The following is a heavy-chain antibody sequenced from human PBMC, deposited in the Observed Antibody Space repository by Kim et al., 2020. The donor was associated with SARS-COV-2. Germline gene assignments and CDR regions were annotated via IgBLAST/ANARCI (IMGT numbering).Heavy chain of an antibody. CDR1: GFTFSGST. V-gene: IGHV3-73*01. CDR2: IRSNPNNCAP. D-gene: IGHD6-19*01. CDR3: TRVNPIPGGWDDALD. Sequence: GGSLRLSCAASGFTFSGSTMHWVRQASGKGLEWVGRIRSNPNNCAPAYAASVKGRFTISRDDPKNTAYLQMSSLKTEDTAIYYCTRVNPIPGGWDDALD. J-gene: IGHJ3*02.